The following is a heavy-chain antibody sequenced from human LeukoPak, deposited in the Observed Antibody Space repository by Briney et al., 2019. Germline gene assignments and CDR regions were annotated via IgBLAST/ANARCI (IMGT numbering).Heavy chain of an antibody. CDR1: GFTFSSYS. J-gene: IGHJ4*02. D-gene: IGHD3-22*01. Sequence: PGGSLRLSCAASGFTFSSYSMNWVRQAPGKGLEWVSYISSSSSTIYYADSVKGRFTISRDNAKNSLYLQMNSLRDEDTAVYYCARDLITTIVVDPPGGFDYWGQGTLVTVSS. CDR3: ARDLITTIVVDPPGGFDY. V-gene: IGHV3-48*02. CDR2: ISSSSSTI.